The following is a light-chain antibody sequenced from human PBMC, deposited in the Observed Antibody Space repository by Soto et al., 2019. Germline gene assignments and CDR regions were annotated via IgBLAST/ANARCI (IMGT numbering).Light chain of an antibody. J-gene: IGKJ1*01. CDR3: QQYDQWWT. CDR2: DAS. V-gene: IGKV3-15*01. Sequence: EIVMTQSPATLSVSPGEGATFSCRASQSINTKIAWYQLKPGQAPGLLIYDASIRATGIPARFSGSGSGTEFSLTINSLQSEDFGVYFCQQYDQWWTFGQGTKVDIK. CDR1: QSINTK.